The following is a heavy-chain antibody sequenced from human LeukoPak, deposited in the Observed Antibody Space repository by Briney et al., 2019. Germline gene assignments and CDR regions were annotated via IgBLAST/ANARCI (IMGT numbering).Heavy chain of an antibody. Sequence: ASVKVSCKASGYTFTGYYMHWVRQAPGQGLEWMGRINPNSGGTNYAQKLQGRVTMTRDTSISTAYMELSRLRSDDTAVYYCARYITVGATYQHFDYWGQGTLVTVSS. CDR3: ARYITVGATYQHFDY. D-gene: IGHD1-26*01. CDR2: INPNSGGT. V-gene: IGHV1-2*06. J-gene: IGHJ4*02. CDR1: GYTFTGYY.